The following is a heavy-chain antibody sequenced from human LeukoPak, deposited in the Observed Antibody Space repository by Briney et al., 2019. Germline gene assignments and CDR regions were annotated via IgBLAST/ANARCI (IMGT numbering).Heavy chain of an antibody. CDR1: GFTFSGYA. D-gene: IGHD5-18*01. J-gene: IGHJ4*02. CDR3: VRGFSYGFDS. V-gene: IGHV3-23*02. CDR2: ISGSGGST. Sequence: GGSLRLSCAASGFTFSGYAMSWVRQTPGKGLEWVSGISGSGGSTYYEESVRGRFTISRDKSNNTLHLQMNTLRADDTAIHYCVRGFSYGFDSWGQGTLVTVSS.